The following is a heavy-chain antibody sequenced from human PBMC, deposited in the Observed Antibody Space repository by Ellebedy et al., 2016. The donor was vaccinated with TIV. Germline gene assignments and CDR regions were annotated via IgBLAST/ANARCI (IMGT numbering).Heavy chain of an antibody. CDR1: GYPITTGFH. J-gene: IGHJ3*01. D-gene: IGHD3-16*01. CDR2: IFHGGNS. V-gene: IGHV4-38-2*02. Sequence: SETLSLTCSVSGYPITTGFHWGWIRQSPEKGLEWIATIFHGGNSYYSPSLRSRVTISTDPSTNQFSLRLSSVTAADTAMYFCATDPWGTESGSFDFWGQGTAVIVSS. CDR3: ATDPWGTESGSFDF.